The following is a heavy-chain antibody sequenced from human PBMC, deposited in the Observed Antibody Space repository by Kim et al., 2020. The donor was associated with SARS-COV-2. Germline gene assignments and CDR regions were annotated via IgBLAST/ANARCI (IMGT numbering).Heavy chain of an antibody. J-gene: IGHJ5*02. D-gene: IGHD4-17*01. CDR1: GFTFSSYS. V-gene: IGHV3-21*01. Sequence: GGSLRLSCVASGFTFSSYSMNWVRQAPGKGLEWVSSISSSSSYIYYADSVKGRFTISRDNAKNSLYLQMNSLRAEDTAVYYCAREGYGDYVEAGRFDPWGQGTLVTVSS. CDR3: AREGYGDYVEAGRFDP. CDR2: ISSSSSYI.